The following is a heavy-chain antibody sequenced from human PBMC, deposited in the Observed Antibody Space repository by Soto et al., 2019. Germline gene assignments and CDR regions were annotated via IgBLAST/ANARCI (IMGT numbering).Heavy chain of an antibody. J-gene: IGHJ3*02. CDR2: ISYDGSNK. Sequence: VQLVESGGGVVQPGRSLRLSCAASGFTFSSYGMHWVRQAPGKGLEWVAVISYDGSNKYYAVSVKGRFTISRDNSKNTLYLQMNSLRAEDTGVYYCAKGELKAGDAFDIWGQGTMVTVSS. CDR1: GFTFSSYG. CDR3: AKGELKAGDAFDI. V-gene: IGHV3-30*18. D-gene: IGHD1-7*01.